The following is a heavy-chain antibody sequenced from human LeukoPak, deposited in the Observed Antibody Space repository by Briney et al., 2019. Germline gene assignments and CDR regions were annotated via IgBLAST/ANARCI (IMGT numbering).Heavy chain of an antibody. Sequence: PGGSLRLSCAASGFTFDDYGMSWVRQAPGKGLEWASGINWNGGSTGYADSVKGRFTISRDNAKNSLYLQMNSLRAEDTALYYCVRDRYNWNYGAQDVWGKGTTVTVSS. CDR2: INWNGGST. J-gene: IGHJ6*04. CDR3: VRDRYNWNYGAQDV. D-gene: IGHD1-7*01. CDR1: GFTFDDYG. V-gene: IGHV3-20*04.